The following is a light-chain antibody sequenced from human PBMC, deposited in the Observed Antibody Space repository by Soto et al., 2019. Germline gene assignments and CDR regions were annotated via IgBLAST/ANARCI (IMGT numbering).Light chain of an antibody. CDR1: SSNTGAGYD. V-gene: IGLV1-40*01. J-gene: IGLJ3*02. CDR3: QSFDSRLSGSV. Sequence: QSVLTQPPSVSGAPGQRVTISCTGSSSNTGAGYDVHWYQQLPGSAPKLLIYGNTNRPSGVPDRFSGSKSGTSASLAITGLQAEDEADYYCQSFDSRLSGSVFGGGTKLTVL. CDR2: GNT.